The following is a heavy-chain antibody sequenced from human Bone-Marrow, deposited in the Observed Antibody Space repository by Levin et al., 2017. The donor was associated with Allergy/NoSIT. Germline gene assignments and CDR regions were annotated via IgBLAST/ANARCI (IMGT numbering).Heavy chain of an antibody. CDR1: GFTFSGYW. CDR2: IMKDGGEK. Sequence: PGGSLRLSCTASGFTFSGYWMTWVRQAPGKGLEWVANIMKDGGEKQYVDSVKGRFTISRDNAKNSIYLQMDSLRVEDTAVYYCARDRDYYCFDSWGQGTRVTVSS. V-gene: IGHV3-7*01. D-gene: IGHD3-10*01. CDR3: ARDRDYYCFDS. J-gene: IGHJ5*01.